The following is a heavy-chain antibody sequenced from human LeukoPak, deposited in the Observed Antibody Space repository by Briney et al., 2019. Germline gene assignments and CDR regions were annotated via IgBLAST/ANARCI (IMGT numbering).Heavy chain of an antibody. CDR3: ARDLSVWGSYRYFPFLY. D-gene: IGHD3-16*02. CDR1: GYTFTSYD. Sequence: GASVKVSCKASGYTFTSYDINWVRQATGQGLEWMGWMNPNSGNTGYAQNFQGRVTMTRNTSISTAYMELRSLRAEDTAVYYCARDLSVWGSYRYFPFLYWGQGTLVPVSS. J-gene: IGHJ4*02. V-gene: IGHV1-8*01. CDR2: MNPNSGNT.